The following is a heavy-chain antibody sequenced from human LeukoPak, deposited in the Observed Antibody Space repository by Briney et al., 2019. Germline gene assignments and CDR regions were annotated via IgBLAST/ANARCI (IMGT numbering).Heavy chain of an antibody. CDR3: ARGGCSGGICSVYFDY. CDR2: ISTSSSTI. Sequence: GRSLRLSCAPSGFTFSTYSMNWVRQAPGKGLEWVSYISTSSSTIYYADSVKGRFTISRDNAKNSLYLQMNSLRDGDTAVNYCARGGCSGGICSVYFDYWGQGSLVTVSS. V-gene: IGHV3-48*02. J-gene: IGHJ4*02. D-gene: IGHD2-15*01. CDR1: GFTFSTYS.